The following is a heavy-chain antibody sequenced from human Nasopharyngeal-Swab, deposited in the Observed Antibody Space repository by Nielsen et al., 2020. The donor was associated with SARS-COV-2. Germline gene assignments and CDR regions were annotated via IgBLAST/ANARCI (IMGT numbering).Heavy chain of an antibody. CDR1: GYTFTNYY. Sequence: ASVKVSCKASGYTFTNYYIHWVRQAPGQGLEWVGIINPSGGFTSYAQRFQGRVTMTRDTSTSTVYMELSSLRSEDTAVYYCARQGVVVPAAMEGAGYWGQGTLVTVSS. CDR3: ARQGVVVPAAMEGAGY. CDR2: INPSGGFT. D-gene: IGHD2-2*01. J-gene: IGHJ4*02. V-gene: IGHV1-46*01.